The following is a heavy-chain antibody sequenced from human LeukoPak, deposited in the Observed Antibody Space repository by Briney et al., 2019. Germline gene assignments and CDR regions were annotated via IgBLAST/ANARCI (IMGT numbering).Heavy chain of an antibody. CDR2: IYHSGST. D-gene: IGHD2/OR15-2a*01. V-gene: IGHV4-38-2*02. Sequence: SETLSLTCTVSGYSISSGYYWGWIRQPPGKGLEWIGSIYHSGSTYYNPSLKSRVTISVDTSKNQFSLKLSSVTAADTAVYYCARDFYAAGWFDYWGQGTLVTVSS. J-gene: IGHJ4*02. CDR3: ARDFYAAGWFDY. CDR1: GYSISSGYY.